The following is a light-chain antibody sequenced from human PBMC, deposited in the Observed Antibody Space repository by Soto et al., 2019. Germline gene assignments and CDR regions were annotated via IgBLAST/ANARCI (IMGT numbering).Light chain of an antibody. J-gene: IGKJ4*01. CDR1: QSVRSDY. CDR3: QQYGNSPLT. CDR2: GVS. Sequence: EIVLTQSPDTLSLSPGQRATLSCRASQSVRSDYFAWYQQKPGQAPRVIIFGVSTRATGVPDRFSGSGSGTDFTLTISSLEPEDFALYYCQQYGNSPLTFGGGTKVDIK. V-gene: IGKV3-20*01.